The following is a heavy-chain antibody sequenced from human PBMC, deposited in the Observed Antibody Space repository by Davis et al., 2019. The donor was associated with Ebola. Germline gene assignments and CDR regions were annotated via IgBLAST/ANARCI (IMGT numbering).Heavy chain of an antibody. D-gene: IGHD3-22*01. Sequence: GESLKISCAASGFTFSNAWMSWVRQAPGKGPEWVAIIKQDGGEKYYVDSVKGRFTISRDNSKNTLYLQMNSLRAEDTAVYYCARVLTYYYDSSAVLLGGYYFDYWGQGTLVTVSS. CDR2: IKQDGGEK. CDR1: GFTFSNAW. V-gene: IGHV3-7*01. J-gene: IGHJ4*02. CDR3: ARVLTYYYDSSAVLLGGYYFDY.